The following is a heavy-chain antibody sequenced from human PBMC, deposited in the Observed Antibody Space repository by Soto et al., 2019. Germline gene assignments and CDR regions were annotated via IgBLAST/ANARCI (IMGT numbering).Heavy chain of an antibody. V-gene: IGHV3-30*03. CDR1: GLPFNTSV. CDR2: ISYDGATQ. CDR3: ATKARVTNYLYYGMDV. J-gene: IGHJ6*02. D-gene: IGHD2-21*02. Sequence: ALRLSSEVSGLPFNTSVMHWVLQAPGKGLDWLAVISYDGATQYYGDTVKGRFTISRDNSKNTLFLHMGRLRAEDTAMYYCATKARVTNYLYYGMDVWGLGTTVTVSS.